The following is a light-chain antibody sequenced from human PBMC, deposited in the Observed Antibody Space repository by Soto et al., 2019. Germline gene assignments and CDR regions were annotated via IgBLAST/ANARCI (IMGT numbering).Light chain of an antibody. CDR2: AAS. CDR3: QQSYSTPPEYT. V-gene: IGKV1-39*01. Sequence: DIQMTQSPSSLSASVGERVTITCRAGQSISTYLNWYQQKPGKAPKLLIYAASNLLSGVPSRLSGGGSGTHCTLTINSLQPEDSSAYFCQQSYSTPPEYTFGRGTKLEI. CDR1: QSISTY. J-gene: IGKJ2*01.